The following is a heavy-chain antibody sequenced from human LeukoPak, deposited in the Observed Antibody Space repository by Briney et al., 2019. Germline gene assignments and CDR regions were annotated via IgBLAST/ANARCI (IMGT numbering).Heavy chain of an antibody. CDR1: GFSFSRYE. J-gene: IGHJ4*02. V-gene: IGHV3-7*01. Sequence: GGSLRLSCATSGFSFSRYEMNWVRQAPGKGLEWVANIKQDGSEIYYVDSVKGRFTISRDNAKNSLSLQMNSLRAEDTAVYYCARDSGWLSDQWGQGTLVTVSS. CDR3: ARDSGWLSDQ. CDR2: IKQDGSEI. D-gene: IGHD6-19*01.